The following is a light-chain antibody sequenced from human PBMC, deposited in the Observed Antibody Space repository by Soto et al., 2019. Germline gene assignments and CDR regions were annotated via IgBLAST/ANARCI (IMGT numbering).Light chain of an antibody. CDR3: LQDHDDSWT. CDR1: WDIGSD. CDR2: AAS. Sequence: ATQMTQSPSSLSASVGDRITITCRAGWDIGSDLSWYQQKPGKAPTLLIYAASNLQSGVPSRFRGSRSGTEFTLTVSSLQPEDFATYYCLQDHDDSWTFGQGTKVDIK. V-gene: IGKV1-6*01. J-gene: IGKJ1*01.